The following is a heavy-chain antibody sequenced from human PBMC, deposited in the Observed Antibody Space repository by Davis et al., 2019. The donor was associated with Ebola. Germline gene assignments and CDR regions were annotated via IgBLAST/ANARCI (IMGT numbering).Heavy chain of an antibody. CDR2: ISGSGGST. J-gene: IGHJ4*02. CDR3: AKDLTWYDSSGAFDY. CDR1: GFTFSSYA. Sequence: GGSLRLSCEASGFTFSSYAMSWVRQAPGKGLEWVSAISGSGGSTYYADSVKGRFTISRDNSKNTLYLQMNSLRAEDTAVYYCAKDLTWYDSSGAFDYWGQGTLVTVSS. D-gene: IGHD3-22*01. V-gene: IGHV3-23*01.